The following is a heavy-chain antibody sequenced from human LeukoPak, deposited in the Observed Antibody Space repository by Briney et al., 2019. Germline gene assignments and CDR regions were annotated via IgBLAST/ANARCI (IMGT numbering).Heavy chain of an antibody. CDR3: ARALPAAGPAFDY. Sequence: ASVKVSCMASGYTFTGYFMHRVRPAPGQGLEWMGWINPNNGGTNYAQKFQGRVTMARDTSISTAYMELSRLRSDDTAVYYCARALPAAGPAFDYWGQGTLVTVSS. J-gene: IGHJ4*02. CDR1: GYTFTGYF. V-gene: IGHV1-2*02. CDR2: INPNNGGT. D-gene: IGHD6-13*01.